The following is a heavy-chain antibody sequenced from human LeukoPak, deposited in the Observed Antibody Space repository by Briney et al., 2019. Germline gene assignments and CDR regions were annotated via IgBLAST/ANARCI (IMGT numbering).Heavy chain of an antibody. CDR1: GFTVSSNY. D-gene: IGHD6-19*01. Sequence: GGSLRPSRAASGFTVSSNYMSWVRQAPGKGLEWVSVIYSGGSTYYADSAKGRFTISRDNSKNTLYLQMNSLRAEDTAVYYCARDLYGSGDYWGQGTLVTVSS. CDR2: IYSGGST. CDR3: ARDLYGSGDY. J-gene: IGHJ4*02. V-gene: IGHV3-53*05.